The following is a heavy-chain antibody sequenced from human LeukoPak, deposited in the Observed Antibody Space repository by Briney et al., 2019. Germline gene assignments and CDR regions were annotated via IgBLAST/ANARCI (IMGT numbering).Heavy chain of an antibody. J-gene: IGHJ4*02. CDR1: GFTFDDYA. D-gene: IGHD2-15*01. V-gene: IGHV3-9*01. CDR2: ISWNSGSI. CDR3: AKALEYYSGGSCYSYFDY. Sequence: GGSLRLSCAASGFTFDDYAMHWVRQAPGKGLEWVSGISWNSGSIGYADSVKGRFTISRDNAKISLYLQMNSLRAEDTALYYCAKALEYYSGGSCYSYFDYWGQGTLVTVSS.